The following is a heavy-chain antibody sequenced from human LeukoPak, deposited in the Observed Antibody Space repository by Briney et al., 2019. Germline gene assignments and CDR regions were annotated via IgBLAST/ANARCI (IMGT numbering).Heavy chain of an antibody. V-gene: IGHV4-59*01. CDR2: RHYSGSF. Sequence: SETLSLTCTVSGGSISSYYWSRIRQPPGKGLEWIGYRHYSGSFNYSPSLKSRAIISLDTSKNQFSLRLSSVTAADTAVYYCARFDYGDSAGRAGPLNFWGQGTLVTVSS. CDR1: GGSISSYY. D-gene: IGHD4-17*01. J-gene: IGHJ4*02. CDR3: ARFDYGDSAGRAGPLNF.